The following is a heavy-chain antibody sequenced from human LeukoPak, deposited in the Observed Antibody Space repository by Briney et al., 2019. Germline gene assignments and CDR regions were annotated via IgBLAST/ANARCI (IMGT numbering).Heavy chain of an antibody. CDR3: ARVEDYYYGMDV. Sequence: ASVKVSCKASGYTFTSYDINWVRQATGQGLEWMGWMNPNSGNTGYAQKFQGRVTMTRNTSISTAYMELSSLRSEDTAVYYCARVEDYYYGMDVWGQGTTVTVSS. V-gene: IGHV1-8*01. CDR1: GYTFTSYD. D-gene: IGHD3-3*01. CDR2: MNPNSGNT. J-gene: IGHJ6*02.